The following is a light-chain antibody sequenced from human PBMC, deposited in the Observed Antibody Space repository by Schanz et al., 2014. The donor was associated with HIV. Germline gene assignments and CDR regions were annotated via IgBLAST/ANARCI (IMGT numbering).Light chain of an antibody. CDR2: LNSDGSH. Sequence: QPVLTQSPSASASLGASVKLTCTLSSGHSSYAIAWHQQQPEKGPRYLMKLNSDGSHSKGDGIPDRFSGSSSGAERYLTISSLQSEDEADYYCETWDSNTQVFGGGTKLTVL. CDR3: ETWDSNTQV. V-gene: IGLV4-69*01. CDR1: SGHSSYA. J-gene: IGLJ3*02.